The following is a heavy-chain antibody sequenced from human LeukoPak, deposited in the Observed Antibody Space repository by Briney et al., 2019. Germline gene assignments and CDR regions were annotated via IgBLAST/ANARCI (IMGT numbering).Heavy chain of an antibody. D-gene: IGHD5-18*01. CDR2: ISGSGGST. V-gene: IGHV3-23*01. CDR1: GFTFNNYA. CDR3: AKDVRIQPRYGHSDY. J-gene: IGHJ4*02. Sequence: GGSLRLSCAASGFTFNNYAMNWVRQAPGKGLEWVSDISGSGGSTYYADSVKGRFTFSRDNSKHTLSLQMNSLRAEDTAVYYCAKDVRIQPRYGHSDYWGQGTLVTVSS.